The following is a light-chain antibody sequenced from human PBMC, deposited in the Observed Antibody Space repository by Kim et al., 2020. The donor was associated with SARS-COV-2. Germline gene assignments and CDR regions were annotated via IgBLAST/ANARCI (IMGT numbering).Light chain of an antibody. CDR1: TIGRRT. CDR2: DNT. CDR3: QLWDSGSDHVI. J-gene: IGLJ2*01. V-gene: IGLV3-21*03. Sequence: APGKTATIICGGDTIGRRTVHWSQQKPGQAPVVVIYDNTDRPSGIPERFSGSNSGNTATLTISRAEAGDEADYYCQLWDSGSDHVIFGGGTQLTVL.